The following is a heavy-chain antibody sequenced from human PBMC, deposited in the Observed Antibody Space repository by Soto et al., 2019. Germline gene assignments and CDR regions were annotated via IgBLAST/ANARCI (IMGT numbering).Heavy chain of an antibody. Sequence: QVQLVQSGADVKKPGTSVKVSCKAAGYSFTNYCMYWVRQAPGQGLEWMGMMNPRTGRTRYPKKFQDRVTLTRDTSTTTVYMELSTLISDDTAVYYCARDGGLLTASWHYDLWGPGTLVTVSS. CDR2: MNPRTGRT. CDR1: GYSFTNYC. V-gene: IGHV1-46*01. J-gene: IGHJ2*01. D-gene: IGHD2-15*01. CDR3: ARDGGLLTASWHYDL.